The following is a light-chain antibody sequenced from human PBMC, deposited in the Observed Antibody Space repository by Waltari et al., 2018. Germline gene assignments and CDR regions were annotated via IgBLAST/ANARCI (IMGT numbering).Light chain of an antibody. Sequence: DIQMTQSPSSLSASVGDRVTITCRASQGIRNGLGWYQQKPGRAPKRLIYDAFNLQSGVPSRFSGSGSGTEFTLTISSLQAEDVAVYFCQQSYTSPFTFGGGTKVEL. CDR1: QGIRNG. CDR2: DAF. CDR3: QQSYTSPFT. V-gene: IGKV1-17*01. J-gene: IGKJ4*01.